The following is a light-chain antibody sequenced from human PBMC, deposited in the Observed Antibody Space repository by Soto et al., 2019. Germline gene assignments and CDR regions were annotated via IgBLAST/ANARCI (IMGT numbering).Light chain of an antibody. CDR3: HQYGNSPQT. CDR2: GAS. V-gene: IGKV3-15*01. CDR1: QGVSGN. Sequence: GERATLSCRARQGVSGNLAWYQQKPGQAPRLLIYGASTRATGIPARFSGSGSGTEFTLTISILQSDDFAVYYCHQYGNSPQTFGQGTKVDIK. J-gene: IGKJ1*01.